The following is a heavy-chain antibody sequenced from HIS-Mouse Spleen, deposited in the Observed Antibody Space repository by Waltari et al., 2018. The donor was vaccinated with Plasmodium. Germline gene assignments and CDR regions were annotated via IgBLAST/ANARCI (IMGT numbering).Heavy chain of an antibody. J-gene: IGHJ4*02. CDR1: GFTVSSHY. Sequence: EVQLVESGGGLVQPGGSLRLSCAASGFTVSSHYMSWVRQAPGKGLECVSVSYSVGRTDDAETGKGRCTISRDNTKNTLYHQMNSLGAEDTAVYYCARDFGIAAAGQDDWGQGTLVTVST. CDR3: ARDFGIAAAGQDD. D-gene: IGHD6-13*01. CDR2: SYSVGRT. V-gene: IGHV3-66*01.